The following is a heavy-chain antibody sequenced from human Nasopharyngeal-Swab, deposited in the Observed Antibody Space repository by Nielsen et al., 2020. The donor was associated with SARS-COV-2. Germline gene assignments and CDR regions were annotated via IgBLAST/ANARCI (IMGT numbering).Heavy chain of an antibody. J-gene: IGHJ4*02. CDR2: ISGSGGST. Sequence: GEALKISCAASGFTFSSYAMSRVRQAPGKGLEWVSAISGSGGSTYYADSVKGRFTISRDNSENTLYLQMNSLRAEDTAVYYCAKDREATYYYGSGSFDYWGQGTLVTVSS. D-gene: IGHD3-10*01. V-gene: IGHV3-23*01. CDR1: GFTFSSYA. CDR3: AKDREATYYYGSGSFDY.